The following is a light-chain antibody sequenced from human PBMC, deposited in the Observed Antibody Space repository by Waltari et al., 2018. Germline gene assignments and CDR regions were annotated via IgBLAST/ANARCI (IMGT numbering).Light chain of an antibody. Sequence: DIVMTQSPDSLASPLGDRATIHCRSSQIVLYSFDNKNHLAWYQQKPGQPPKVLIYWASTRESGVPDRFSGSGSETDFSLTISSLQAEDVAVYYCQQYYDIPFTFGPGTKVEIK. CDR1: QIVLYSFDNKNH. CDR3: QQYYDIPFT. V-gene: IGKV4-1*01. J-gene: IGKJ3*01. CDR2: WAS.